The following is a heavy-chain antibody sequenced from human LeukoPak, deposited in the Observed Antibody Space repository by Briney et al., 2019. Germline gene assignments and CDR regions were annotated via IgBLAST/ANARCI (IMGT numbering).Heavy chain of an antibody. V-gene: IGHV4-31*03. D-gene: IGHD3/OR15-3a*01. CDR2: IYYSGST. CDR3: ARWAVRDEFCDY. CDR1: GGSISSGGYY. Sequence: TLSLTCTVSGGSISSGGYYWSWIRQHPGKGLEWIGYIYYSGSTYYNPSLKSRVTISVDTSKNQFSLKLSSVTAADTAVYYCARWAVRDEFCDYWGQGTLVTVSS. J-gene: IGHJ4*02.